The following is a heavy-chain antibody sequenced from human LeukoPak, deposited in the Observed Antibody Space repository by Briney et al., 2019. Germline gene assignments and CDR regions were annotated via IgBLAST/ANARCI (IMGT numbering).Heavy chain of an antibody. J-gene: IGHJ4*02. CDR3: AHCKGPPQLYYFDY. D-gene: IGHD3-10*01. CDR1: GYSFTSYW. CDR2: IDPSDSYT. V-gene: IGHV5-10-1*01. Sequence: ESLKISCKGSGYSFTSYWISWVRQMPGKGLEWMGRIDPSDSYTNYSPSFQAPVTISADKSISTAYLQWSSLKASDTGIYYCAHCKGPPQLYYFDYWGQGTLVTVSS.